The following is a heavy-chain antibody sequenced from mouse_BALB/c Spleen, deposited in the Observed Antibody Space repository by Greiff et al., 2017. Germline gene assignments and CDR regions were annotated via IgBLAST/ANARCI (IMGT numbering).Heavy chain of an antibody. Sequence: DVKLVESGGGLVKPGGSLKLSCAASGFTFSDYYMYWVRQTPEKRLEWVATISDGGSYTYYPDSVKGRFTISRDNAKNNLYLQMSSLKSEDTAMYYCARDLGRWYFDVWGAGTTVTVSS. CDR3: ARDLGRWYFDV. CDR2: ISDGGSYT. D-gene: IGHD4-1*01. V-gene: IGHV5-4*02. J-gene: IGHJ1*01. CDR1: GFTFSDYY.